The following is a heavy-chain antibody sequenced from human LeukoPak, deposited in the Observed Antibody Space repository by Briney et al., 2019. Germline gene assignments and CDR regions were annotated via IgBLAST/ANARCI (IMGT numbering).Heavy chain of an antibody. V-gene: IGHV4-4*07. J-gene: IGHJ3*02. Sequence: SETLSLTCTVSGGSISSYYWSWIRQPAGRGLEWIGRIQSSGSTNYNPSLKSRVTMSVDTSKNQFSLKLSSVAAADTAVYYCASQTYYYDSSGSNAFDIWGQGPMVTVSS. CDR1: GGSISSYY. D-gene: IGHD3-22*01. CDR3: ASQTYYYDSSGSNAFDI. CDR2: IQSSGST.